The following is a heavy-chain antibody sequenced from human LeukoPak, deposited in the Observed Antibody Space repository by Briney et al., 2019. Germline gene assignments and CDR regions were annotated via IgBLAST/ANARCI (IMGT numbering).Heavy chain of an antibody. J-gene: IGHJ6*02. CDR3: ARDRVTMIVVVKYYYGMDV. CDR2: IKQDGSEK. V-gene: IGHV3-7*01. Sequence: WGSLRLSCAASGFTFSSYWMSWVRQAPGKGLEWVANIKQDGSEKYYVDSVKGRFTISRDNAKNSLYLQMNSLRAEDTAVYYCARDRVTMIVVVKYYYGMDVWGQGTTVTVSS. CDR1: GFTFSSYW. D-gene: IGHD3-22*01.